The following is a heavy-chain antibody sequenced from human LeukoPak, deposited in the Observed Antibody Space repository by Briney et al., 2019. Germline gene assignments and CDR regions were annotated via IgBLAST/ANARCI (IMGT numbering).Heavy chain of an antibody. CDR1: RYTFTGYY. CDR3: ARQANSGWYPEH. CDR2: INPNSAGT. J-gene: IGHJ1*01. V-gene: IGHV1-2*02. Sequence: ASVKVSCKPSRYTFTGYYLHWVRQAPGRGLAWMGWINPNSAGTSYAQKFQSRVTMTRDTSITTAYMELISLTSDDTAVYYCARQANSGWYPEHWGQGTLVTVSS. D-gene: IGHD6-19*01.